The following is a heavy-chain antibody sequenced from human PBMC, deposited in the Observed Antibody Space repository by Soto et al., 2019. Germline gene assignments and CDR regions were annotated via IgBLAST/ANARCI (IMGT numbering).Heavy chain of an antibody. CDR1: GDSISDYC. CDR3: ARAGFGSVSYFAY. CDR2: IFKTGST. Sequence: SETLSLTCTVSGDSISDYCWSWIRQPPGKGLEWIGYIFKTGSTNYNPSLKSRLTISVDTSKNQFSLKLTSMTAADTAVYYCARAGFGSVSYFAYWGQGTPVTVSS. V-gene: IGHV4-59*01. J-gene: IGHJ4*02. D-gene: IGHD3-10*01.